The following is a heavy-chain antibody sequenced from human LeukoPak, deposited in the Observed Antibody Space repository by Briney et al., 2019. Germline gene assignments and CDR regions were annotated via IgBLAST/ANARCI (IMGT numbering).Heavy chain of an antibody. D-gene: IGHD2-2*01. CDR3: ARSDIVVVPAAMCFDY. Sequence: AASVKVSCKASGYTFTSYGISWVRQAPGQGLEWMGWIGAYNGNTNYAQKLQGRVTMTTDTSTSTAYMELRSLRSDDAAVYYCARSDIVVVPAAMCFDYWDQGTLVTVSS. J-gene: IGHJ4*02. V-gene: IGHV1-18*01. CDR1: GYTFTSYG. CDR2: IGAYNGNT.